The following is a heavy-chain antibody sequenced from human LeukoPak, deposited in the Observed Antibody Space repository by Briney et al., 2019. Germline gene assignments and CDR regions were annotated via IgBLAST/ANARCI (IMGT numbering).Heavy chain of an antibody. CDR1: GYSLTSYD. CDR2: ISAYNGNT. CDR3: AIRQRGYSSSWYWFDP. Sequence: ASVKVSCKASGYSLTSYDINWVRQAPGQGLEWMGWISAYNGNTNYAQKLQGRVTMTTDTSTSTAYMELRSLRSDDTAVYYCAIRQRGYSSSWYWFDPWGQGTLVTVSS. V-gene: IGHV1-18*01. D-gene: IGHD6-13*01. J-gene: IGHJ5*02.